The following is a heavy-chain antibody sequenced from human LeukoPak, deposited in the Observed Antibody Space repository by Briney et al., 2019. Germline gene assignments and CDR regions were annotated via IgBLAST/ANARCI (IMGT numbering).Heavy chain of an antibody. CDR2: VYANGNTA. D-gene: IGHD3-10*01. J-gene: IGHJ4*02. CDR1: GFTFSNYF. CDR3: ARNHYLSGDY. Sequence: GGSLRLSCAASGFTFSNYFMHWVRQAPGKGLVWVSHVYANGNTATYADSVKGRFTISRDNAKNTLYLQMNSLRAEDTAVYYCARNHYLSGDYWGQGTLVTVSS. V-gene: IGHV3-74*01.